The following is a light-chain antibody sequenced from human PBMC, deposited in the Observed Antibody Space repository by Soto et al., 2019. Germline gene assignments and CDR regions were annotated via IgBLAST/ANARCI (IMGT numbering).Light chain of an antibody. CDR3: QQYYTTPLT. V-gene: IGKV4-1*01. J-gene: IGKJ5*01. CDR1: QRVLYSSNHQNY. Sequence: DIVITQSPDSLAFSLGERATINCKSSQRVLYSSNHQNYLAWYQQKPGQPPQLLIYWASTRESGVPDRFSGSGSGTDFTLTISSLQAEDVAVYYCQQYYTTPLTFGGGTRLEIK. CDR2: WAS.